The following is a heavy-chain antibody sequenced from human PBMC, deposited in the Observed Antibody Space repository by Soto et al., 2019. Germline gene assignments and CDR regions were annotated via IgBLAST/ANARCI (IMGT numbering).Heavy chain of an antibody. CDR2: IIPIFGTA. D-gene: IGHD2-2*01. V-gene: IGHV1-69*01. CDR1: GGTFSSYA. Sequence: QVQLVQSGAEVKKPGSSVKVSCKASGGTFSSYAISWVRQAPGQGLEWMGGIIPIFGTANYAQKCQGRVTIPADESRSTAYMELSSLRSEDTAVYYCARGVEDIVVVPAAPRRYFDYWGQGTLVTVSS. J-gene: IGHJ4*02. CDR3: ARGVEDIVVVPAAPRRYFDY.